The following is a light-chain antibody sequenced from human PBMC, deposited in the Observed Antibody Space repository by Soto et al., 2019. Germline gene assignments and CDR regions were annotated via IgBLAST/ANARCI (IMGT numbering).Light chain of an antibody. Sequence: QSVLTQPASVSGSPRQSITISCTGTSSDVGGYNYVSWYQQHPGKAPKLMIYEVSNRPSGVSNRFSGSKSGNTASLTISGLQAEDEADYYCSSYTSSSTQVFGGGTKLTVL. V-gene: IGLV2-14*01. CDR2: EVS. CDR1: SSDVGGYNY. CDR3: SSYTSSSTQV. J-gene: IGLJ3*02.